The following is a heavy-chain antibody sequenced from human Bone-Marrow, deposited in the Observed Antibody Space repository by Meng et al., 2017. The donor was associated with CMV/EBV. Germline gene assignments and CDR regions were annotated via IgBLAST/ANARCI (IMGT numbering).Heavy chain of an antibody. J-gene: IGHJ3*02. CDR2: ISYDGSNK. CDR3: AKGPYCTSSSCHGGMAFDI. Sequence: GGSLRLSCAASGFTFSSYAMHWVRQAPGKGLEWVAVISYDGSNKYYADSVKGRFTISRDNSKNTLYLQMNSLRAGDTAVYYCAKGPYCTSSSCHGGMAFDIWGRGTLVT. CDR1: GFTFSSYA. D-gene: IGHD2-2*01. V-gene: IGHV3-30*04.